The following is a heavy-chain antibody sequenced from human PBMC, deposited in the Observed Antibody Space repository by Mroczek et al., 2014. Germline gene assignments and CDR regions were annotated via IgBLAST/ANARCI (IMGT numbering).Heavy chain of an antibody. CDR1: GGSISSGGYY. J-gene: IGHJ6*02. Sequence: QVQLQESGPGLVKPSQTLSLTCTVSGGSISSGGYYWSWIRQHPGKGLEWIGYIYYSGSTYYNPSLKSRVTISVDTSKNQFSLKLSSVTAADTAVYYCARGYFGAYCTNGVCYPYYYYYYGMDVWGQGTTVTVSS. D-gene: IGHD2-8*01. V-gene: IGHV4-31*03. CDR2: IYYSGST. CDR3: ARGYFGAYCTNGVCYPYYYYYYGMDV.